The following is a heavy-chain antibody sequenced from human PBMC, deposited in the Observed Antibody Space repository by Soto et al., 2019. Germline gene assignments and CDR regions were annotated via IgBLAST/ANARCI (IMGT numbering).Heavy chain of an antibody. D-gene: IGHD6-13*01. CDR3: PSRQISPPTRGAAAARGGVNV. CDR1: GFTFNNYG. CDR2: IWNDGRGY. V-gene: IGHV3-33*01. Sequence: QVQLVESGGGVVQPGGSLRLSCAASGFTFNNYGMHWVRQAPGKGLEWVAVIWNDGRGYYYATSVKGRFTISRENSKSPLSLQLRSLRPEATAAYFCPSRQISPPTRGAAAARGGVNVWGQGTTVTVSS. J-gene: IGHJ6*02.